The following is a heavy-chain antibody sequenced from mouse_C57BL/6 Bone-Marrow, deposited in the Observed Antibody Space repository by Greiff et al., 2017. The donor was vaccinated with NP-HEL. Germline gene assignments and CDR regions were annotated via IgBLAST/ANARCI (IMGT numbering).Heavy chain of an antibody. CDR2: INYDGSST. J-gene: IGHJ4*01. Sequence: EVQRVESEGGLVQPGSSMKLSCTASGFTFSDYYMAWVRQVPEKGLEWVANINYDGSSTYYLDSLKSRFIISRDNAKNILYLQMSSLKSEDTATYYCARVGSSYPYYYAMDYWGQGTSVTVSS. D-gene: IGHD1-1*01. CDR1: GFTFSDYY. CDR3: ARVGSSYPYYYAMDY. V-gene: IGHV5-16*01.